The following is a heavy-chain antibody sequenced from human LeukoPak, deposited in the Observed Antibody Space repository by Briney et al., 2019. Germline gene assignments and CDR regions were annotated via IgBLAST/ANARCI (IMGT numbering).Heavy chain of an antibody. CDR3: ARNPTVTTRRPRTSWFDP. D-gene: IGHD4-17*01. J-gene: IGHJ5*02. V-gene: IGHV1-8*01. CDR2: MNPNSGNT. Sequence: VASVKVSCKASGYTFTSYDINWVRQATGQGLEWMGWMNPNSGNTGYAQKFQGRVTVTRNTSISTAYMELSSLRSEDTAVYYCARNPTVTTRRPRTSWFDPWGQGALVTVSS. CDR1: GYTFTSYD.